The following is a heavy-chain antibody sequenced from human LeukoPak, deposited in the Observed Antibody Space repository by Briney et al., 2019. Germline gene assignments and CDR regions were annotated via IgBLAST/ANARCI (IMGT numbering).Heavy chain of an antibody. Sequence: ASVTVSCKASGYTFTGYYMHWVRQAPGQGLEWMGWINPNSGGTNYAQKFQGRVTMTRDTSISTAYMELSRLRSDDTAVYYCARGVNYYDSSGYYTFDFWGQGTLVTVSS. CDR1: GYTFTGYY. D-gene: IGHD3-22*01. CDR3: ARGVNYYDSSGYYTFDF. CDR2: INPNSGGT. V-gene: IGHV1-2*02. J-gene: IGHJ4*02.